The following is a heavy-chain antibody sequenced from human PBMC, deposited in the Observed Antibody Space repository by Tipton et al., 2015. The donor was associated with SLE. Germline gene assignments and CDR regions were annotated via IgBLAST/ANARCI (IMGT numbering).Heavy chain of an antibody. J-gene: IGHJ6*02. CDR2: ISSSSSTI. CDR1: GFTFSSYS. V-gene: IGHV3-48*01. CDR3: AKDSGSYYYGMDV. Sequence: SLRLSCAASGFTFSSYSMNWVRQAPGKGLEWVSYISSSSSTIYYADSVKGRFTIPRDNSKNTLYLQMNSLRAEDTAVYYCAKDSGSYYYGMDVWGQGTTVTVSS. D-gene: IGHD1-26*01.